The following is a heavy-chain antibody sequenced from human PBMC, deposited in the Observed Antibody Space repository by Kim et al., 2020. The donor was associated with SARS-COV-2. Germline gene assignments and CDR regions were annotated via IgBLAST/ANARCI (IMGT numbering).Heavy chain of an antibody. CDR1: GFIFSRFG. J-gene: IGHJ4*02. Sequence: GGSLRLSCATSGFIFSRFGMSWVRQAPGKGLEWVSSISSTGENTYYADSVRGRITISRDSSEKTLYLQMNSLRAEDTAIYFCAKDLAATYYPIDYWGQG. D-gene: IGHD3-22*01. V-gene: IGHV3-23*01. CDR2: ISSTGENT. CDR3: AKDLAATYYPIDY.